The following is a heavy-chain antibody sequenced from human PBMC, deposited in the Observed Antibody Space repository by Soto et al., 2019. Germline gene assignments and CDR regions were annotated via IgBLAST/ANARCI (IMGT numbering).Heavy chain of an antibody. V-gene: IGHV4-59*01. CDR2: VYSGGGT. D-gene: IGHD3-3*01. CDR1: GGSLRGYS. CDR3: AREKSLLSPDDFCDGIDV. Sequence: PSETLSLTCTVSGGSLRGYSWSWIRQSPGKGLEWIGYVYSGGGTNYSPSFMGRVTISVDTTDNQFSLKLNSVTAADTAVYYCAREKSLLSPDDFCDGIDVRAQRTTVPVS. J-gene: IGHJ6*02.